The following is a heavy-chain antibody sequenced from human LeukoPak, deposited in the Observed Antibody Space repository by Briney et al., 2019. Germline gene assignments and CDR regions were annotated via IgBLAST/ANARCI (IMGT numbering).Heavy chain of an antibody. CDR3: ARDNGGHVPYYFDY. V-gene: IGHV1-18*04. J-gene: IGHJ4*02. CDR1: GYTFTSYG. CDR2: ISAYNGNT. Sequence: ASVTVSCKASGYTFTSYGISWVRQAPGQGLEWMGWISAYNGNTNYAQKLQGRVTMTTDTSTSTAYMELRSLGSDDTAVYYCARDNGGHVPYYFDYWGQGTLVTVSS. D-gene: IGHD2-8*01.